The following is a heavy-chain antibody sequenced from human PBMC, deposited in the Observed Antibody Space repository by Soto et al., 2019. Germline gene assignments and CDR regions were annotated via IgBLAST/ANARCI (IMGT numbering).Heavy chain of an antibody. CDR3: ARAVARGVKTIYYYYGMDV. J-gene: IGHJ6*02. CDR1: GGTFSSYA. Sequence: SVQGACKASGGTFSSYAISWVRQAPGQGLEWMGWINPSNGTTNYAQTFQGRVTITRDTSASTAYMELSSLRSEDTAVYYCARAVARGVKTIYYYYGMDVWGQGTTVTVSS. CDR2: INPSNGTT. V-gene: IGHV1-69*05. D-gene: IGHD3-10*01.